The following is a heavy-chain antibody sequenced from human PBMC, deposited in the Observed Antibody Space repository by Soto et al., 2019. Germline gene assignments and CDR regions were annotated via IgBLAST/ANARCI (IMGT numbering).Heavy chain of an antibody. V-gene: IGHV4-31*03. CDR3: ARSVFP. Sequence: QVQLQKSGPGRVKPSQTLSPPCIFPGGPISSGGYYWTWSRQPPGKGLEWIGYIYYGGSTYYNPSLKSRVTISVDTSKNQFSLKLSSVTAADTAVYYCARSVFPWGQGTLVTVSS. CDR2: IYYGGST. CDR1: GGPISSGGYY. J-gene: IGHJ5*02.